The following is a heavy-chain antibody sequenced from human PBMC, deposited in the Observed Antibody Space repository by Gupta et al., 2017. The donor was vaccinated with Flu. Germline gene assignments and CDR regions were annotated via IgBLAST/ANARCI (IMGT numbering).Heavy chain of an antibody. CDR3: AKDWKWNYNNYGMNV. V-gene: IGHV3-30*18. D-gene: IGHD5-24*01. Sequence: QEQVVESGGGVVQPGRSLRLSCAASGFSFRNYGMHWVRQTPGKGLEGVAVISYDGSNEYYADSVKGRFTISRDNSKNTLYLQMNSLKTEDTAVYYCAKDWKWNYNNYGMNVWGQGTTVTVSS. CDR1: GFSFRNYG. J-gene: IGHJ6*02. CDR2: ISYDGSNE.